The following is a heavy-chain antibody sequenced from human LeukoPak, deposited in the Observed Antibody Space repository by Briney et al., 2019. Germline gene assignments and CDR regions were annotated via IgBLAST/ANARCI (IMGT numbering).Heavy chain of an antibody. CDR1: GFTFSSYC. CDR2: IYSDGSTT. Sequence: GGSLRLSCAASGFTFSSYCMHWLRHAPGKGLVLVSRIYSDGSTTSYADSVKVRFTITRDNAKNTLYLQRNSVRAEDTAVYYCARDGSLPDYWGQGTLVTVSS. V-gene: IGHV3-74*01. CDR3: ARDGSLPDY. J-gene: IGHJ4*02.